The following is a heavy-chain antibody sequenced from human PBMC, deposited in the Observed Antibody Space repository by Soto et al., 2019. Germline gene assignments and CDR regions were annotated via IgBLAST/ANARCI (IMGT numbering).Heavy chain of an antibody. CDR2: IVVGSGNT. Sequence: QMQLVQSGPEVKKPGTSVKVSCKASGFTFTSSAVQWVRQARGQRLEWIGWIVVGSGNTNYAQKFQERVTITRDMSTSTAYMELSSLRSEDTAVYYCAAFSAVAAGGYYFDYWGQGTLVTVSS. V-gene: IGHV1-58*01. CDR3: AAFSAVAAGGYYFDY. CDR1: GFTFTSSA. D-gene: IGHD6-19*01. J-gene: IGHJ4*02.